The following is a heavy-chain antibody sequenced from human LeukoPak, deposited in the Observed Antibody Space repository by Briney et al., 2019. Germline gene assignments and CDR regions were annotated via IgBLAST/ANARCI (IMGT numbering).Heavy chain of an antibody. J-gene: IGHJ4*02. V-gene: IGHV4-30-4*08. CDR3: ARDTTDDSSGYSIFDY. Sequence: SQTLSLTCTVSGGSISSGDYYWSWIRQPPGKGLEWIGYIYYSGSTYYNPSPKSRVTISVDTSKNQFSLKLSSVTAADTAVYYCARDTTDDSSGYSIFDYWGQGTLVTVSS. D-gene: IGHD3-22*01. CDR1: GGSISSGDYY. CDR2: IYYSGST.